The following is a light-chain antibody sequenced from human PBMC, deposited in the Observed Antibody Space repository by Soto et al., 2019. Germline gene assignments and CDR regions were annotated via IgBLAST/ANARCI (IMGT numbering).Light chain of an antibody. V-gene: IGLV2-14*01. CDR1: SSDVGGYND. CDR3: SSYTSSSTFV. CDR2: DVS. J-gene: IGLJ2*01. Sequence: QSALTQPASVSGSPGQSITISCTGTSSDVGGYNDVSWYQQHPGKAPKLMIYDVSNRPSGVSNRFSGSKSGNTASLTISGLQAEDEADYYCSSYTSSSTFVFGGGTKVTVL.